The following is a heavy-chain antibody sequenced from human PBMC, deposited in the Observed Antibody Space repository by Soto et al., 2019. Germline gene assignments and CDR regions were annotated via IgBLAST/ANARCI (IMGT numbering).Heavy chain of an antibody. CDR1: GFTFRGDA. D-gene: IGHD1-1*01. CDR2: ISGSGEMT. J-gene: IGHJ4*02. CDR3: ARSEMTYNWND. V-gene: IGHV3-23*01. Sequence: EVQLLESGGDLVQPGGSLRLACAASGFTFRGDAMSWFRQAPGKGLEWVSSISGSGEMTHYAESVKGRFTISRDNSKNTLYLQMESLRAEDTALYYCARSEMTYNWNDWGQGTLVTVSS.